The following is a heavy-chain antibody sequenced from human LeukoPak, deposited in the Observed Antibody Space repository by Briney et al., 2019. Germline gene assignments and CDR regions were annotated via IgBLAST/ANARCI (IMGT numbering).Heavy chain of an antibody. D-gene: IGHD2-2*02. CDR2: ISGSGDNT. V-gene: IGHV3-23*01. CDR3: AKGGYCGSTSCYRVGYYYGMDV. Sequence: GRSLRLSCAASGFTFNNYAMSWVRQAPGKGLEWVSAISGSGDNTYYADSVKGRFTISRDNSKNTVYMQMNSLRAEDTAVYYCAKGGYCGSTSCYRVGYYYGMDVWGQGTTVTVSS. J-gene: IGHJ6*02. CDR1: GFTFNNYA.